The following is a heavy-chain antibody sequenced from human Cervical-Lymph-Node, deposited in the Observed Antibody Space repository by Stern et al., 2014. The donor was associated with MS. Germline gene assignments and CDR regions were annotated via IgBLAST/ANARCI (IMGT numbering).Heavy chain of an antibody. CDR1: GYSFTDFN. J-gene: IGHJ6*02. CDR3: ATHGGSSFQMDV. V-gene: IGHV1-2*06. CDR2: ISPHTGGA. Sequence: QVQLVESGAEVKKPGASVKVSCKASGYSFTDFNTHWVRQAPGQGLEWMGRISPHTGGARYAEKFQGRVTMTRDTSIPTAYMELDRLTSDDTAVYYCATHGGSSFQMDVWGQGTTVTVSS. D-gene: IGHD6-13*01.